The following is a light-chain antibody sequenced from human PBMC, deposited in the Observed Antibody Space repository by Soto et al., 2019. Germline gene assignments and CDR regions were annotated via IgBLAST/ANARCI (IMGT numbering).Light chain of an antibody. CDR2: DPS. CDR3: QQRSNWPPF. Sequence: EIVLTQSPATLLLSPGERAPLCCRASQSAGSYLAWYQQRPGLAPRLLIYDPSSRATGIPARFSGSGSGTVFTLTITSLEPEDFAVYYCQQRSNWPPFVGQGTRLEIK. J-gene: IGKJ5*01. V-gene: IGKV3-11*01. CDR1: QSAGSY.